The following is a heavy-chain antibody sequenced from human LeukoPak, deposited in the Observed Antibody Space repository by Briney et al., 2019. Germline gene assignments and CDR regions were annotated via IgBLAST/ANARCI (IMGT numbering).Heavy chain of an antibody. J-gene: IGHJ4*02. CDR3: ARDVDTDG. Sequence: ADSVKGRFTISRDNAKNSLYLQMNSLRAEDTAVYYCARDVDTDGWGQGTLVTVSS. V-gene: IGHV3-11*06. D-gene: IGHD5-18*01.